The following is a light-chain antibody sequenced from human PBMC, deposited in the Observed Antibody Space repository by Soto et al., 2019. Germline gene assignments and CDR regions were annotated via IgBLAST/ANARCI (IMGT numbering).Light chain of an antibody. V-gene: IGLV4-69*01. CDR1: SGHSSYA. Sequence: QPVLTQSPSASASLGASVKLTCTLSSGHSSYAIAWHQQQPEEGPRYLMKVNSDGSHTKGDGIPDRFSGSSSGADRYLIISSLQSEDEADYYCQTWGSGIRVFGGGTKLTVL. CDR3: QTWGSGIRV. J-gene: IGLJ3*02. CDR2: VNSDGSH.